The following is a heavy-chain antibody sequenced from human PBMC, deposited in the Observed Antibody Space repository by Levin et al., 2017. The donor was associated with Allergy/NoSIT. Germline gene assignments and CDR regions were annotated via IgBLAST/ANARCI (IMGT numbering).Heavy chain of an antibody. CDR2: TTPISGTA. J-gene: IGHJ3*02. V-gene: IGHV1-69*06. CDR1: GGTFSSYP. CDR3: ARRPLIGAFDI. D-gene: IGHD2-15*01. Sequence: SVKVSCKASGGTFSSYPISWVRQAPGQGLEWMGGTTPISGTANYAQKFQGRVTIIADKSTSTAYMELSSLRSEDTAVYYCARRPLIGAFDIWGQGTMVTVSS.